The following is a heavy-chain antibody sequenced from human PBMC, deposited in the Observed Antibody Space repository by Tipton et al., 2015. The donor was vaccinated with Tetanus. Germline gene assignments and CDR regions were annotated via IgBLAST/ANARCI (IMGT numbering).Heavy chain of an antibody. CDR3: AKYYYDSSGPTSTDNYYFDY. J-gene: IGHJ4*02. D-gene: IGHD3-22*01. V-gene: IGHV3-7*03. Sequence: SLRLSCAASGFTFSSYWMSWVRQAPGKGLEWVANIKQDGSEKYYVDSVKGRFTISRDNAKNSLYLQMNGLRAEDTAGYYCAKYYYDSSGPTSTDNYYFDYWGQGTLVTVSS. CDR1: GFTFSSYW. CDR2: IKQDGSEK.